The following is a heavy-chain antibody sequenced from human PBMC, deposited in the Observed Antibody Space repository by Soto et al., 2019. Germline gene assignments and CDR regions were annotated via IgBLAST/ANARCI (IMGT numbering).Heavy chain of an antibody. D-gene: IGHD3-3*01. CDR3: AKFAGAYYDFWSGYSGFDY. Sequence: SETLSLTCTVSGGSISSYYWSWIRQPPGKGLEWIGYIYYSGSTNYNPSLKSRVTISVDTSKNQFSLKLSSVAAADTAVYYCAKFAGAYYDFWSGYSGFDYWGQGTLVTVSS. V-gene: IGHV4-59*01. CDR1: GGSISSYY. CDR2: IYYSGST. J-gene: IGHJ4*02.